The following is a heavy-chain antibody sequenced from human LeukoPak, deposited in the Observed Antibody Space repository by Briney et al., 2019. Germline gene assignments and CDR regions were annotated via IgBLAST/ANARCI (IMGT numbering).Heavy chain of an antibody. CDR2: ISGSGGST. CDR1: GFPFSSYA. J-gene: IGHJ5*02. V-gene: IGHV3-23*01. D-gene: IGHD3-10*01. Sequence: GGPLRLSCAASGFPFSSYAMTWVRQAPGKRLEWVSAISGSGGSTYYADSVKGRFTISRDNSKNTLYLQMNSLRAEDTAVYYCAKKEGVTMVRGVIITGWFDPWGQGTLVTVSS. CDR3: AKKEGVTMVRGVIITGWFDP.